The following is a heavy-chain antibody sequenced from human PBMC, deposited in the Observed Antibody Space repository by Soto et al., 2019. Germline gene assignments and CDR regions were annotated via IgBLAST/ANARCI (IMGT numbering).Heavy chain of an antibody. D-gene: IGHD1-26*01. V-gene: IGHV4-59*01. CDR3: ARGVGSSPPRY. CDR2: IYDSGSP. Sequence: SETLSLTCTISGGSISVYYWSWIRQPPGQALEWIGYIYDSGSPYYNPSLRSRVIISADTSKNQISLKLTSATAADTAVYYCARGVGSSPPRYWGRGTLVTVPQ. CDR1: GGSISVYY. J-gene: IGHJ4*02.